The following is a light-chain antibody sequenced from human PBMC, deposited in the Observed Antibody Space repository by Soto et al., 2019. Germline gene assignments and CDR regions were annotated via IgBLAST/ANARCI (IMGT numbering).Light chain of an antibody. J-gene: IGKJ1*01. CDR2: ATS. V-gene: IGKV3-20*01. CDR3: QQYCSSPWT. Sequence: EIVLTQSPGTLSSSPGERATLSCRASQSIDNRYLAWYQHKPGLAPRLLIYATSSRATGIPDRFGGSGSGTDFTLTINRLEPEDFAVYYCQQYCSSPWTFGQGTKVDIK. CDR1: QSIDNRY.